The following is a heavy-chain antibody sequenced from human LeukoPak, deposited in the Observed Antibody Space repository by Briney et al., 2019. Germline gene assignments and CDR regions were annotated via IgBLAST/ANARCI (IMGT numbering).Heavy chain of an antibody. CDR2: ISSSSSYI. CDR1: GFTFSSYA. J-gene: IGHJ6*02. Sequence: PGGSLRLSCAASGFTFSSYAMSWVRQAPGKGLEWVSSISSSSSYIYYADSVKGRFTISRDNAKNSLYLQMNSLRAEDTAVYYCARDTKQQLVDYYYGMDVWGQGTTVTVSS. V-gene: IGHV3-21*01. CDR3: ARDTKQQLVDYYYGMDV. D-gene: IGHD6-13*01.